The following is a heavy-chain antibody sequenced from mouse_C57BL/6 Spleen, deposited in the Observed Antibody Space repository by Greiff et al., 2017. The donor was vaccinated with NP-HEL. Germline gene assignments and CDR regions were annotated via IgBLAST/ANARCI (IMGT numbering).Heavy chain of an antibody. D-gene: IGHD2-4*01. CDR1: GYTFTSYG. Sequence: QVQLQQSGAELARPGASVKLSCKASGYTFTSYGISWVKQRTGQGLEWIGEIYPRSGNTYYNEKFKGKATLTADESSSTAYMELRSLTSEDSAVYFCARSYDYDGGYYAMDYWGQGTSVTVSS. V-gene: IGHV1-81*01. CDR2: IYPRSGNT. J-gene: IGHJ4*01. CDR3: ARSYDYDGGYYAMDY.